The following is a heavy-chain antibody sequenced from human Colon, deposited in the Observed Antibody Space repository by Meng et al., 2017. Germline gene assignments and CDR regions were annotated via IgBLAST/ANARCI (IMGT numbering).Heavy chain of an antibody. V-gene: IGHV4-34*02. D-gene: IGHD4-17*01. CDR2: IDHFGIS. Sequence: VQNPHGGAGMLGNSETLPVPSVVSGGSFSGFYWSWIRQPPGKGLEWIGEIDHFGISNYNSSLKGRLTRSVDTSKKQISLTLTSVTAADTAVYYCATGLRHGDWFDPWGPGTLVTVSS. J-gene: IGHJ5*02. CDR3: ATGLRHGDWFDP. CDR1: GGSFSGFY.